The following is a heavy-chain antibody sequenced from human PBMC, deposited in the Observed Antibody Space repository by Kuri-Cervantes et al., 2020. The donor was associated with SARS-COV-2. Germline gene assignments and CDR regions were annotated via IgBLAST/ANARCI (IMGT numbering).Heavy chain of an antibody. V-gene: IGHV3-64*01. CDR1: GFTFSSYA. J-gene: IGHJ3*02. D-gene: IGHD5-18*01. Sequence: GESLKISCAASGFTFSSYAMHWVRQAPGKGLEYVSAISSNGGSTYYANSVKGRFTISRDNSKNTLYLQMNSLRAEDTAVYYCAKRLDTAMPLGAFDIWGQGTMVTVSS. CDR3: AKRLDTAMPLGAFDI. CDR2: ISSNGGST.